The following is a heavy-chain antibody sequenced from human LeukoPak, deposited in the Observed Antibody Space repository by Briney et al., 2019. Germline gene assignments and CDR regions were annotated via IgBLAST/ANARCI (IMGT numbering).Heavy chain of an antibody. V-gene: IGHV4-31*03. D-gene: IGHD2-2*01. Sequence: SETLSLTCTVSGGSISSGGYYWSWIRQHPGKGLEWIGYIYYSGSTYYNPSLKSRVTISVDTSKNQFSLKLSSVTAADTAVYYCARVRSRHCSSTSCYNWFDPWGQGTLVTVSS. CDR2: IYYSGST. J-gene: IGHJ5*02. CDR1: GGSISSGGYY. CDR3: ARVRSRHCSSTSCYNWFDP.